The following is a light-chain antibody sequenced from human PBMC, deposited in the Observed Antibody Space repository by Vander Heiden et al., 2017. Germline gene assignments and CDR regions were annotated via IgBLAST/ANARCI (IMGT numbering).Light chain of an antibody. CDR2: AAS. V-gene: IGKV1-39*01. CDR3: QQSDSTPRT. Sequence: DIQMTQSPSSLSASVGDRVTITCRASQSISSYLNWYQQKPGKAPKLLIYAASSLQSGVPSRFSGSGSGTDFTLTISRLQPEEFATYYCQQSDSTPRTFGQGTRMXIK. J-gene: IGKJ2*01. CDR1: QSISSY.